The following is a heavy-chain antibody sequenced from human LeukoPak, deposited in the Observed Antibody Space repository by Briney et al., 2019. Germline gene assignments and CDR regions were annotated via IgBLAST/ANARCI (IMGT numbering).Heavy chain of an antibody. J-gene: IGHJ6*02. CDR3: ARGLGRYYYYGMDV. CDR1: GGSISSYY. D-gene: IGHD5-12*01. CDR2: IYYSGST. Sequence: SETLSLTCTVSGGSISSYYWSWIRQPPGKGLEWIGYIYYSGSTNYNPSLKSRVAISVDTSKNQFSLKLSSVTAADTAVYYCARGLGRYYYYGMDVWGQGTTVTVSS. V-gene: IGHV4-59*01.